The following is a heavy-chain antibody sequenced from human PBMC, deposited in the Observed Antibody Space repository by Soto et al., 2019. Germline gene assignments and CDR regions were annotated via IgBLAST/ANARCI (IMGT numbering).Heavy chain of an antibody. J-gene: IGHJ4*02. Sequence: TGGSLRLSCASSGFSVRNNYMNWVRQGPGKGLEWVSVLYSGGNTYYADSVTGRFTISRDNSKNTLYLQMNSLRAEDTAVYYCARDSRGWHHFDYWGQGTLVTVSS. CDR2: LYSGGNT. CDR3: ARDSRGWHHFDY. CDR1: GFSVRNNY. D-gene: IGHD3-22*01. V-gene: IGHV3-66*01.